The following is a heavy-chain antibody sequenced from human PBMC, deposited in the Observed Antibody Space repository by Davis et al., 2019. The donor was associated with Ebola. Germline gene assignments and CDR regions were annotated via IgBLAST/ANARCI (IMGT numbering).Heavy chain of an antibody. J-gene: IGHJ4*02. CDR2: IDVNGRN. CDR1: GASVNNHI. V-gene: IGHV4-59*02. CDR3: ARDGYSYCSDY. D-gene: IGHD5-18*01. Sequence: PSETLSLTCTVSGASVNNHIWSWIRQPPGKALEWIGYIDVNGRNNYNASLRSRVTMSLDTSKNQFSLKLRSATAADTAVYYCARDGYSYCSDYWGQGTLVTVSS.